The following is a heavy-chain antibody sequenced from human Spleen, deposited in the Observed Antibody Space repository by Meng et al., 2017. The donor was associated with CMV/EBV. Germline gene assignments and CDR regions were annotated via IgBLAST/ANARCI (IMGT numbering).Heavy chain of an antibody. Sequence: FRSYWMHWVRQAPGKGLVWVSRINSDGSSTSYADSVKGRFTISRDNAKNSLYLQMNSLRAEDTAVYYCARDSTDIVVVPAAHRMGFDPRGQGTLVTVSS. J-gene: IGHJ5*02. D-gene: IGHD2-2*01. V-gene: IGHV3-74*01. CDR3: ARDSTDIVVVPAAHRMGFDP. CDR2: INSDGSST. CDR1: FRSYW.